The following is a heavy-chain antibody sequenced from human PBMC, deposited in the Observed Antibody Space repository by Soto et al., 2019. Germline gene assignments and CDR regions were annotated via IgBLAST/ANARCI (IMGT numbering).Heavy chain of an antibody. CDR3: ARGTTYSSLLRFGDFDD. D-gene: IGHD3-10*01. CDR1: GGSISSYY. V-gene: IGHV4-59*01. CDR2: IYYSGST. Sequence: SETLSLTCTVSGGSISSYYWSWIRQPPGKGLEWIGYIYYSGSTNYNPSLKSRVTISVDTSKNQFSLKLSSVTAADTAVYYCARGTTYSSLLRFGDFDDWGQGTLVTVSS. J-gene: IGHJ4*02.